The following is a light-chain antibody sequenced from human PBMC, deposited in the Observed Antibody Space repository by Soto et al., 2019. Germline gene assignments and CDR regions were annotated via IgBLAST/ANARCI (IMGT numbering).Light chain of an antibody. Sequence: DIQMTQSPSSLSASVGDRVTITCQASQDIKDFLNWHQQKPGKAPKLLIYDASNLEPGVPSRFSGRGSGTDFTFTIASLQPEDIATYYCQQYDGLPPYTFGQGTKLEIK. J-gene: IGKJ2*01. CDR1: QDIKDF. CDR2: DAS. V-gene: IGKV1-33*01. CDR3: QQYDGLPPYT.